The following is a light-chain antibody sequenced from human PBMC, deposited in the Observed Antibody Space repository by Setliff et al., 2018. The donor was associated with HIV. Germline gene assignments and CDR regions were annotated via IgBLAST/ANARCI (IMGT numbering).Light chain of an antibody. CDR1: SNDVGSYNY. J-gene: IGLJ1*01. V-gene: IGLV2-14*03. Sequence: QSALTQPASMSGAPGQSITISCTGASNDVGSYNYVSWYQQHPGKAPKLMIYDVTNRPSGVSDRFSGSKSGNTASLAISGLQAEDEADYYCNSYTSTTFYVFGSGTKVTVL. CDR3: NSYTSTTFYV. CDR2: DVT.